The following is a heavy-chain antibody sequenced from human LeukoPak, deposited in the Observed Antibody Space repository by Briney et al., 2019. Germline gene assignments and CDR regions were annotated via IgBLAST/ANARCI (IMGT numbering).Heavy chain of an antibody. CDR3: ARAYDSSGPDPIYYFDY. V-gene: IGHV4-59*01. CDR2: IYYSGST. J-gene: IGHJ4*02. CDR1: GGSFSDYY. D-gene: IGHD3-22*01. Sequence: KPSETLSLTCAVYGGSFSDYYWSWIRQPPGKGLEWIGYIYYSGSTNYNPSLKSRVTISVDTSKNQFSLKLSSVTAADTAVYYCARAYDSSGPDPIYYFDYWGQGTLVTVSS.